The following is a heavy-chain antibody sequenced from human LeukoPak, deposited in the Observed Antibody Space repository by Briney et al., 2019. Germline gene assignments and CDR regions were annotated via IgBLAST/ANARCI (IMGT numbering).Heavy chain of an antibody. D-gene: IGHD5-12*01. CDR2: INHSGST. J-gene: IGHJ4*02. Sequence: SETLSLTCAVYGGSFSGYYWSWIRQPPGKGLEWIGEINHSGSTNYNPSLKSRVTISVDTSKNRFSLKLSSVTAADTAVYYCARGMGDSGFNFDYWGQGTLVTVSS. CDR1: GGSFSGYY. CDR3: ARGMGDSGFNFDY. V-gene: IGHV4-34*01.